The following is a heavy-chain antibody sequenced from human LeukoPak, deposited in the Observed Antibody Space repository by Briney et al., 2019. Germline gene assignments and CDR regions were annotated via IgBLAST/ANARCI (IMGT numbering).Heavy chain of an antibody. CDR2: ISSSSSHI. D-gene: IGHD6-19*01. CDR3: ARDAQWLVPEGYYYYMDV. Sequence: PGGSLRLSCAGSGFAFSRCSMNWFRQAPGKGLERVSSISSSSSHIFYADSVKGRFTISRDNAKNSLYLQMNSLRAGDTAVYYCARDAQWLVPEGYYYYMDVWGKGITVTVAS. CDR1: GFAFSRCS. J-gene: IGHJ6*03. V-gene: IGHV3-21*06.